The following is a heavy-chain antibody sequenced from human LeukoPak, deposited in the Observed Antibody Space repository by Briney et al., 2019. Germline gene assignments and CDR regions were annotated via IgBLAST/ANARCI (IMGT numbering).Heavy chain of an antibody. CDR2: IYYSGST. CDR3: ARNSSYYNTGGFDY. CDR1: GASIRGSSYY. Sequence: SETLTLTCTVSGASIRGSSYYWAWIRQTPGKGVEWIGSIYYSGSTHYTPSLKSRLTMSVDTSKNQFSLRVSSVTAADTAVYYCARNSSYYNTGGFDYWGQGILVTVSS. V-gene: IGHV4-39*01. D-gene: IGHD3-10*01. J-gene: IGHJ4*02.